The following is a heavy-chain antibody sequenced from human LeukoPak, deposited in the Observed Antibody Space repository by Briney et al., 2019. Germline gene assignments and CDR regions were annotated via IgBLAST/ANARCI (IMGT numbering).Heavy chain of an antibody. CDR2: INPNSGGT. V-gene: IGHV1-2*02. CDR1: GYTFTSYG. J-gene: IGHJ4*02. CDR3: AASWVVGAQDVPDY. Sequence: ASVKVSCKASGYTFTSYGISWVRQAPGQGLEWMGWINPNSGGTNYAQKFQGRVTMTRDTSISTAYMELSRLRSDDTAVYYSAASWVVGAQDVPDYWGQGTLVTVSS. D-gene: IGHD1-26*01.